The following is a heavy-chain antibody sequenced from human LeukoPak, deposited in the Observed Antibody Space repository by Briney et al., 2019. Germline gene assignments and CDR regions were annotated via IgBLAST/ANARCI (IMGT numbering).Heavy chain of an antibody. CDR2: IIPIFGTA. J-gene: IGHJ4*02. CDR1: GGTFSSYA. Sequence: ASVKVSCKASGGTFSSYAISWVRQAPGQGLEWMGGIIPIFGTANYAQKFQGRVTITADKSTSTAYMELSSLRSEDTAVYYCALVATIHRSFDYWGQGTLVTVSS. V-gene: IGHV1-69*06. CDR3: ALVATIHRSFDY. D-gene: IGHD5-12*01.